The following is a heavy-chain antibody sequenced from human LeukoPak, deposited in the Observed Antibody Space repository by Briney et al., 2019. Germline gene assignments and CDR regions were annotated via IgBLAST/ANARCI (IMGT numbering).Heavy chain of an antibody. Sequence: QPGRSLRLSCTASGFTFGDYAMSWFRQAPGKGLEWVGFIRSKAYGGTTEYAASVKGRFTISRDDSKSIAYLQMNSLKTEDTAVYYCTRPRGYSSSSEGGYWGQGTLVTVSS. J-gene: IGHJ4*02. V-gene: IGHV3-49*03. D-gene: IGHD6-6*01. CDR3: TRPRGYSSSSEGGY. CDR1: GFTFGDYA. CDR2: IRSKAYGGTT.